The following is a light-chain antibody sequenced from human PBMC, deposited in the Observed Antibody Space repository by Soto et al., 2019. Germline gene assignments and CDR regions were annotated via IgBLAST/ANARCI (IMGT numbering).Light chain of an antibody. V-gene: IGLV2-14*03. CDR3: SSYTISSTVV. CDR2: DVS. J-gene: IGLJ2*01. CDR1: SSDIGTYNY. Sequence: QSALTQPASVSGSPGQSITISCTGTSSDIGTYNYVTWYQQHPGKAPKVMIYDVSNRPSGVSNRFSGSKSGNTASLTISGLQAEDEADYFCSSYTISSTVVFGGGTKLTVL.